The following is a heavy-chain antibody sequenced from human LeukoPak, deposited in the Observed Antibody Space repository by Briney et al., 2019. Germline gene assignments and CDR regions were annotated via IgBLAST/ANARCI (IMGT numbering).Heavy chain of an antibody. CDR3: ARAARIVGATYFDY. J-gene: IGHJ4*02. Sequence: PGGPLRLSCAASGFTFSTYEMNWVRQAPGKGLEWISYISSTASTIYYADSVKGRFTISRDNSKNSLYLQMNSLRAEDTAVYYCARAARIVGATYFDYWGRGTLVTVSS. V-gene: IGHV3-48*03. D-gene: IGHD1-26*01. CDR2: ISSTASTI. CDR1: GFTFSTYE.